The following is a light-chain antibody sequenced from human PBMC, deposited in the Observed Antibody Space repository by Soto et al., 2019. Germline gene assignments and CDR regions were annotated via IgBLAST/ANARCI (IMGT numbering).Light chain of an antibody. CDR3: QQTNSFPPT. Sequence: DIQLAQSPSSVSASVGDRVTITCRASQGIGSWLAWYQQKPGKAPKLLIYAASSLQSGVPSRFSGSGSGPDFTLTISSLQPEDFASYHCQQTNSFPPTFGGGTKVEIQ. V-gene: IGKV1D-12*01. J-gene: IGKJ4*01. CDR1: QGIGSW. CDR2: AAS.